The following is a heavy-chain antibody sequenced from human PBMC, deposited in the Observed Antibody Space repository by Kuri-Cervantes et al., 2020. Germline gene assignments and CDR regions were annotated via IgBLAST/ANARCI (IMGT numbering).Heavy chain of an antibody. CDR1: GFTFSSYA. Sequence: GESLKIFCAASGFTFSSYAMSWVRQAPGKGLEWVSAISGSGGSTYYADSVKGRFTISRDNSKNTLYLQMNSLRAEDTAVYYCAKDHSRWLGEWYYYYYGMDVWGQGTTVTVSS. CDR2: ISGSGGST. CDR3: AKDHSRWLGEWYYYYYGMDV. J-gene: IGHJ6*02. D-gene: IGHD3-10*01. V-gene: IGHV3-23*01.